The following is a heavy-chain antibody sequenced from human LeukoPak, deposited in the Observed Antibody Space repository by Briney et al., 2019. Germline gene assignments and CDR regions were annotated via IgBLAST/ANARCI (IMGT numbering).Heavy chain of an antibody. CDR3: ARVYGSDYDFRGAFDI. J-gene: IGHJ3*02. Sequence: PGGSLRLSCAASGFTFRSYSMNWVRQAPGKGLEWVSYISSGSGTIYYADSVKGRFTISRDNAKNSLYLQMNSLRAEDTAVYYCARVYGSDYDFRGAFDIWGQGTMVTVSS. D-gene: IGHD5-12*01. CDR1: GFTFRSYS. V-gene: IGHV3-48*01. CDR2: ISSGSGTI.